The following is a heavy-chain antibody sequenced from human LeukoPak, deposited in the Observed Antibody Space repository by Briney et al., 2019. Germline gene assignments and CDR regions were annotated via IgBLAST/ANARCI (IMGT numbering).Heavy chain of an antibody. D-gene: IGHD3-22*01. CDR1: GFTFSSYG. V-gene: IGHV3-30*02. CDR2: IRYDGSNK. Sequence: GGSLRLSCVASGFTFSSYGMHWVRQAPGRGLEWVAFIRYDGSNKYYVDSVKGRFTISKDNSKNTLYLQMNSLRAEDTAVYYCARVFNTYYYDSSGYYYDYWGQGTLVTVSS. J-gene: IGHJ4*02. CDR3: ARVFNTYYYDSSGYYYDY.